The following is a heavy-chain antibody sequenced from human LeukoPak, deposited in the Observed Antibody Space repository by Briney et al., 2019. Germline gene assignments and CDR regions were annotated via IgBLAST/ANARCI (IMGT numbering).Heavy chain of an antibody. J-gene: IGHJ4*02. CDR2: IYHSVST. D-gene: IGHD5-18*01. V-gene: IGHV4-30-2*01. CDR3: ARGYGTFDF. Sequence: SQTLSLTCAVSSGSINCGGYAWSWIRQPAGRGLEWLRYIYHSVSTYYNTSLKSRVTMSVDRSKNHFSLKLNSVTGADTAVYYCARGYGTFDFWGQGILVTVSS. CDR1: SGSINCGGYA.